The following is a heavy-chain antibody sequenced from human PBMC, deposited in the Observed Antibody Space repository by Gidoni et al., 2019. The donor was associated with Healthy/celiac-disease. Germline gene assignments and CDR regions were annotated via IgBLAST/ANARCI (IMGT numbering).Heavy chain of an antibody. J-gene: IGHJ5*02. CDR3: ARGAQFLEWLLRMGQSVWFDP. CDR1: AYTFTSYD. Sequence: QVQLVQSGAEVKKPGASVKVSCKASAYTFTSYDINWVRQATGQGLEWMGWMNPNSGNTGYAQKFQGRVTMTRNTSISTAYMELSSLRSEDTAVYYCARGAQFLEWLLRMGQSVWFDPWGQGTLVTVSS. CDR2: MNPNSGNT. D-gene: IGHD3-3*01. V-gene: IGHV1-8*01.